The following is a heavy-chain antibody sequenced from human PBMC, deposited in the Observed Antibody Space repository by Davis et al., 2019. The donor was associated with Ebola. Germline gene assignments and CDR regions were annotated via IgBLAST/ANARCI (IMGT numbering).Heavy chain of an antibody. CDR2: ISSNGRTT. CDR1: GFTFSDYY. D-gene: IGHD3-22*01. Sequence: GESLKISCAASGFTFSDYYMSWIRQAPGKGLEWVSYISSNGRTTYYADSVKGRFTISRDNAKNSLYLQMNSLRAEDTAVYYCARDSKPTYYYDSCGYFKGSFDPWGQGTLVTVSS. CDR3: ARDSKPTYYYDSCGYFKGSFDP. J-gene: IGHJ5*02. V-gene: IGHV3-11*01.